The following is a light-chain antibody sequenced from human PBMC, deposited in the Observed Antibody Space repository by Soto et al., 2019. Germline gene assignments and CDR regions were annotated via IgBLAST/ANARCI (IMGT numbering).Light chain of an antibody. Sequence: EIVMTQSPATLSVSPGERATLFCRASHSVSSSLAWYQQKLGQAPKLLIYGASTRATGIPARFSGSGSGTEFTLTISSLQSEDFAVYYCQQYSDWRPQFGQGTKVDIK. J-gene: IGKJ1*01. CDR2: GAS. CDR3: QQYSDWRPQ. CDR1: HSVSSS. V-gene: IGKV3-15*01.